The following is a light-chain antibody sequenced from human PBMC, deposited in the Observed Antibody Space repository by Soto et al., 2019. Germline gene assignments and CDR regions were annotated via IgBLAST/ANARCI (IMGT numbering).Light chain of an antibody. V-gene: IGKV3-11*01. J-gene: IGKJ3*01. CDR3: QQRTNWLFT. CDR2: DAS. CDR1: QTVGIS. Sequence: ELILTQSPVSLSLSPGERATLSCRASQTVGISLAWYQHTPGQPPRLLIYDASKRATGIPARFSDSGSGTDFTLTISSLEPEDFAVYYCQQRTNWLFTFGPGTKVDI.